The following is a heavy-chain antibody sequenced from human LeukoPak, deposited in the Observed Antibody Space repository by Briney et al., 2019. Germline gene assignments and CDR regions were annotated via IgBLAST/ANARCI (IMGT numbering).Heavy chain of an antibody. CDR1: GYTFTSYA. J-gene: IGHJ4*02. Sequence: ASVKVSCKASGYTFTSYAMHWVRQAPGQRLEWMGWINAGNGNTKYSQKFQGRVTITTDTSTSTAYMELRSLRSDDTAVYYCARGLIWSGHDYWGQGTLVTVSS. D-gene: IGHD3-3*01. CDR3: ARGLIWSGHDY. V-gene: IGHV1-3*01. CDR2: INAGNGNT.